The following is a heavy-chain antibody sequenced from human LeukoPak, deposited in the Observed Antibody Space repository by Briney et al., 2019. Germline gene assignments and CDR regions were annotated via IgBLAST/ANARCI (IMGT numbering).Heavy chain of an antibody. D-gene: IGHD5-12*01. CDR1: GGSISSYY. Sequence: SETLSLTCTVSGGSISSYYWSWIRQPPGKGLEWIGYIYYSGSTNYNPSLKSRVTISVDTSKNQFSLKLSSVTAADTAVYYCARTGIYSGYARGAFDIWGQGTMVTVSS. V-gene: IGHV4-59*01. CDR3: ARTGIYSGYARGAFDI. J-gene: IGHJ3*02. CDR2: IYYSGST.